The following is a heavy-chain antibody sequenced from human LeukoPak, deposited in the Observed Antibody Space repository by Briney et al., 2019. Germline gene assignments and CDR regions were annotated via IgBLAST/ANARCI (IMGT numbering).Heavy chain of an antibody. CDR1: GGTFSSYA. J-gene: IGHJ3*02. D-gene: IGHD3-16*01. Sequence: GVSVKVSCKASGGTFSSYAISWVRQAPGQGLEWMGGIIPIFGTANYAQKFQGRVTITADESTSTAYMELSSLRSEDTAVYYCARGAFVRGRGTKTKDDAFDIWGQGTMVTVSS. V-gene: IGHV1-69*01. CDR3: ARGAFVRGRGTKTKDDAFDI. CDR2: IIPIFGTA.